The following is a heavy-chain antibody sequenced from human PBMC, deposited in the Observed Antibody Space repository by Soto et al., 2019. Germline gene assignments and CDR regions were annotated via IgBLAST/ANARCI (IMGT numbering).Heavy chain of an antibody. D-gene: IGHD3-10*01. V-gene: IGHV3-66*01. Sequence: EVQLVESGGGLVQPGGSLRLSCAASGFTVSSNYMSWVRQAPGKGLEWVSVIYSGGSTYYADSVKGRFTISRDNSKNTLYLQMNSLRAEDTAVYYCARVNGSGSYYEGYYYYMDVWGKGTTVTVSS. CDR3: ARVNGSGSYYEGYYYYMDV. CDR2: IYSGGST. J-gene: IGHJ6*03. CDR1: GFTVSSNY.